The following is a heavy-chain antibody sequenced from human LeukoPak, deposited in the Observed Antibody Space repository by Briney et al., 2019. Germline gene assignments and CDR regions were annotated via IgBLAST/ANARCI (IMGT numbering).Heavy chain of an antibody. CDR3: ARYVPVRTGTTRASFDY. Sequence: SETLSLTCAVYGGSFSDYDWSWIRQPTGKGLEWIGEINQSGDTNCDPSLKSRVTMSIDTSKSQFSLNLRSVTAADTAVYYCARYVPVRTGTTRASFDYWGQGTLVTVSS. CDR1: GGSFSDYD. CDR2: INQSGDT. V-gene: IGHV4-34*01. D-gene: IGHD1-1*01. J-gene: IGHJ4*02.